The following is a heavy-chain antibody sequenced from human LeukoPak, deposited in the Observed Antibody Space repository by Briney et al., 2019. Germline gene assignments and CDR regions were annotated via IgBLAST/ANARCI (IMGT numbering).Heavy chain of an antibody. CDR1: GYTFTSYG. V-gene: IGHV1-18*01. J-gene: IGHJ4*02. Sequence: VSVKVSCKASGYTFTSYGISWVRQAPGQGLEWMGWISAYNGNTNYAQKLQGRVTMTTDTSTSTAYMELRSLRSDDTAVYYCARGRIAAGTVGVVSAFWGQGTLVTVSS. CDR3: ARGRIAAGTVGVVSAF. CDR2: ISAYNGNT. D-gene: IGHD6-13*01.